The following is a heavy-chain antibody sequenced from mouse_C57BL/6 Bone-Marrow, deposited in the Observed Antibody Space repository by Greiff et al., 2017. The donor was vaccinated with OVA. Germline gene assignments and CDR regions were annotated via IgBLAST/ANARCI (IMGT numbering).Heavy chain of an antibody. CDR2: IYPGSGST. CDR1: GYTFTSYW. J-gene: IGHJ3*01. Sequence: QVQLQQPGAELVKPGASVKLSCKASGYTFTSYWITWVKQRPGQGLEWIGDIYPGSGSTNYNEKFKSKATLTVDTSSSTAYMQLSSLTSEDSAVYCCARGGIRLPWFAYWGQGTLVTVSA. D-gene: IGHD3-2*02. CDR3: ARGGIRLPWFAY. V-gene: IGHV1-55*01.